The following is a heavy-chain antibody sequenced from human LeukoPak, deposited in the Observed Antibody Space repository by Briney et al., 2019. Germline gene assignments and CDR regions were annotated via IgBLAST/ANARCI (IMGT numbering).Heavy chain of an antibody. Sequence: SETLSLTCAVYGGSFSGYYWSWIRQPPGKGLEWIGEINHSGSTNYNPSLKSRVTISVDTSKSQFSLKLSSVTAADTAVYYCARGPTDSSGYYYWFDPWGQGTLVTVSS. CDR1: GGSFSGYY. CDR2: INHSGST. CDR3: ARGPTDSSGYYYWFDP. V-gene: IGHV4-34*01. J-gene: IGHJ5*02. D-gene: IGHD3-22*01.